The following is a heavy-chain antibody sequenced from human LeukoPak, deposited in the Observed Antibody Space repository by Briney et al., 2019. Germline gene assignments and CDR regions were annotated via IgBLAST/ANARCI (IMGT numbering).Heavy chain of an antibody. Sequence: PGRSLRLSCAASGFAFSSYGMHWVRQAPGRGLEWMAVISYDGSNKYYVDSVKGRFTISRDNSKNTLYLQMNSLRVEDTAVYYCAKDRGSSSWYVDYWGQGTLVTVSS. D-gene: IGHD6-13*01. CDR3: AKDRGSSSWYVDY. J-gene: IGHJ4*02. CDR2: ISYDGSNK. V-gene: IGHV3-30*18. CDR1: GFAFSSYG.